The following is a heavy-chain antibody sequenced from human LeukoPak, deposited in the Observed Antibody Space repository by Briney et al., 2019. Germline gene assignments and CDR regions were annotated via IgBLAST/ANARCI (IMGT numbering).Heavy chain of an antibody. CDR1: GVSISSYY. CDR3: ARGSYDSSGYYYYGMDV. J-gene: IGHJ6*02. CDR2: IYTSGST. D-gene: IGHD3-22*01. V-gene: IGHV4-4*07. Sequence: SETLSLTCTVSGVSISSYYWSWIRQPAGKGLEWIGRIYTSGSTNYNPSLKSRVTMSVDTSKNQFSLKLSSVTAADTAVYYCARGSYDSSGYYYYGMDVWGQGTTVTVSS.